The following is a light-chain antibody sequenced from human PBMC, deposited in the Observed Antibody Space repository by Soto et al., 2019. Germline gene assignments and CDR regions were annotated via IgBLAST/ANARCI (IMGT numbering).Light chain of an antibody. V-gene: IGKV1-5*01. CDR3: QQVNVYPST. J-gene: IGKJ4*01. Sequence: IQLTKSPASLSASVGDRVTITCRASQSISSWLAWHQQKPGKAPRLLIYDASSLESGVPSRFSGGGSGTDFTLTISSLQPEDFATYYCQQVNVYPSTFGGGTKVDIK. CDR1: QSISSW. CDR2: DAS.